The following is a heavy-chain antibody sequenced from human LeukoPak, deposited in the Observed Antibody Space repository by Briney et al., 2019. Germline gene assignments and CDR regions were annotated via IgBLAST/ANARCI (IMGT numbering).Heavy chain of an antibody. V-gene: IGHV4-39*01. J-gene: IGHJ4*02. Sequence: SETLSLTCTVSGGSISSSSYYWGWIRQPPGKGLEWIGSIYYSGSTYYNPSLKSRVTISVDTSKNQLSLKLSSVTAADTAVYYCARGRVVDDFWSGYYKVSVPSADYWGQGTLVTVSS. D-gene: IGHD3-3*01. CDR1: GGSISSSSYY. CDR2: IYYSGST. CDR3: ARGRVVDDFWSGYYKVSVPSADY.